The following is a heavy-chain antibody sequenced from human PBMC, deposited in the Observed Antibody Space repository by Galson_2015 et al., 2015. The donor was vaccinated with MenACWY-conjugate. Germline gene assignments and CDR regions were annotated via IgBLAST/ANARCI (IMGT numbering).Heavy chain of an antibody. CDR2: IYWDDDK. Sequence: LALIYWDDDKRYSPSLKSRLTIPKATSKNQVVLTMTNMDPVDTATYYCAQGDVFDIWGQGTLVTVSS. V-gene: IGHV2-5*02. CDR3: AQGDVFDI. J-gene: IGHJ3*02.